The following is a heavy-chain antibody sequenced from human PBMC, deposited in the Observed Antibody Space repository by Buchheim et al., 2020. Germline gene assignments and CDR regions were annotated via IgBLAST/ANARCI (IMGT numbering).Heavy chain of an antibody. V-gene: IGHV3-7*03. CDR1: GFTFSNYW. Sequence: EVQLVESGGGLVQPGGSLTVSCAASGFTFSNYWMNWVRQAPGKGLEWVANIKQDGSEKNYVDSVEGRFTISRDNGDNTIYLEVGSLRVEDTGVYYCAGGSTTVTAKGYFDYWGQRPL. CDR3: AGGSTTVTAKGYFDY. J-gene: IGHJ4*02. D-gene: IGHD4-17*01. CDR2: IKQDGSEK.